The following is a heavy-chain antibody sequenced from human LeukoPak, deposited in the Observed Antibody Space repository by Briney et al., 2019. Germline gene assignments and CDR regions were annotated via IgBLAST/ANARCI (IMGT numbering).Heavy chain of an antibody. D-gene: IGHD3-3*01. J-gene: IGHJ4*02. CDR1: GFTFSSYS. V-gene: IGHV3-21*04. CDR3: ASSLLGSGYLSY. Sequence: GGSLRLSCAASGFTFSSYSMNWVRQAPGKGLEWVSSISSSSSYIYYADSVKGRFTISRDNAKNSLYLQMNSLRAEDTAVYYCASSLLGSGYLSYWGQGTLVTVSS. CDR2: ISSSSSYI.